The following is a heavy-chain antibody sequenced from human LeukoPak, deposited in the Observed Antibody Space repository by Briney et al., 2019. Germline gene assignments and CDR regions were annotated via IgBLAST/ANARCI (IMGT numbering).Heavy chain of an antibody. CDR2: IKNKTNGGTT. V-gene: IGHV3-15*01. D-gene: IGHD2-2*01. Sequence: KSGGSLRLSCAASGFTFSSYAMSWVRQAPGKGLEWVGHIKNKTNGGTTDYAAPVKGRFVISRDDSKNTLYLQMNSLRTEDTAVYYCARGLCTSTSCYQGPFDYWGQGMLVTVSS. CDR1: GFTFSSYA. CDR3: ARGLCTSTSCYQGPFDY. J-gene: IGHJ4*02.